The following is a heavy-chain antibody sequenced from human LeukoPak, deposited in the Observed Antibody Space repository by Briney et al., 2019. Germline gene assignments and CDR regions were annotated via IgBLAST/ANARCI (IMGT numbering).Heavy chain of an antibody. J-gene: IGHJ1*01. CDR3: VRNRYGYGSGGYSPEHFHH. CDR2: ISTSSSYI. CDR1: GFTFSTYG. D-gene: IGHD2-15*01. V-gene: IGHV3-21*01. Sequence: GGSLRLSCAASGFTFSTYGMHWVRQAPGKGLEWVASISTSSSYIFYADSVKGRFTISRDNPKKSMYLQINSLRAEDTAVYFCVRNRYGYGSGGYSPEHFHHWGQGTLVTVSS.